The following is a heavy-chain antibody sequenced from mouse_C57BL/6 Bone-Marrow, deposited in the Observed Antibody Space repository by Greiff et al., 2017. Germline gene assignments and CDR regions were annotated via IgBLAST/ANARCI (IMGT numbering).Heavy chain of an antibody. CDR2: IYPSDSDT. D-gene: IGHD2-5*01. J-gene: IGHJ1*03. V-gene: IGHV1-74*01. CDR3: AIEGDSNYGYFDV. Sequence: QVQLQQPGAELVKPGASVKVSCKASGYTFTSYWMHWVKQRPGQGLEWIGRIYPSDSDTNYNQKFKGKATLTVDKSSSTAYMQLSSLTSEDSAVYYCAIEGDSNYGYFDVWGTGTTVTVSS. CDR1: GYTFTSYW.